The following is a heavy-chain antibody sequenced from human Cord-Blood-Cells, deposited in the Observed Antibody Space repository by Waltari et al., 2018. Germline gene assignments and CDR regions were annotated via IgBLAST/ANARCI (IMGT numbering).Heavy chain of an antibody. D-gene: IGHD2-2*01. V-gene: IGHV4-34*01. CDR3: ARGPRYCSSTSCYNWFDP. Sequence: QVQLQQWGAGLLKPSETLSLTCAVSGGSFSGYYWSWIRQPPGKGLEWIGEINHSGSTNYNPSLKSRVTISVDTSKNQFSLKLSSVTAADTAVYYCARGPRYCSSTSCYNWFDPWGQGTLVTVSS. J-gene: IGHJ5*02. CDR1: GGSFSGYY. CDR2: INHSGST.